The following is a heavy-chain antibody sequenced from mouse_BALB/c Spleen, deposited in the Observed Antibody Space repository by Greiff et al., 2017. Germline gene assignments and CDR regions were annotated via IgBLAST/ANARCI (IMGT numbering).Heavy chain of an antibody. V-gene: IGHV3-8*02. D-gene: IGHD1-1*01. CDR2: ISYSGST. J-gene: IGHJ4*01. CDR1: GDSITSGY. Sequence: EVHLVESGPSLVKPSQTLSLTCSVTGDSITSGYWNWIRKFPGNKLEYMGYISYSGSTYYNPSLKSRISITRDTSKNQYYLQLNSVTTEDTATYYCARPYYYGSSYGYYYAMDYWGQGTSVTVSS. CDR3: ARPYYYGSSYGYYYAMDY.